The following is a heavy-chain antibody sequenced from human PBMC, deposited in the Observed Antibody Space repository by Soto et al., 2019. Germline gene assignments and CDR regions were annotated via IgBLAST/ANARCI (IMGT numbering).Heavy chain of an antibody. V-gene: IGHV1-18*01. CDR3: ARDLTSDSSSRNPYDY. CDR1: GYTFTSYG. Sequence: GASVKVSCKASGYTFTSYGISWVRQAPGQGLEWMGWISAYNGNTNYAQKLQGRVTMTTDTSTSTAYMELRSLRSDDTAVYYCARDLTSDSSSRNPYDYWGQGTLVTVSS. CDR2: ISAYNGNT. J-gene: IGHJ4*02. D-gene: IGHD6-6*01.